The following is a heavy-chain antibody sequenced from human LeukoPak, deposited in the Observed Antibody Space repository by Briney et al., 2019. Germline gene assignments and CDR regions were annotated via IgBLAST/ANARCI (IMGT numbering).Heavy chain of an antibody. CDR1: GGTFSSYA. J-gene: IGHJ4*02. Sequence: SVKVSCKASGGTFSSYAISWVRQAPGQGLEWMGRIIPIFGTANYAQKFQGRVTITTDESTSTAYMELSSLRSEDTAVYYCALGPTYYYDSSGFIDYWGQGTLVTVSS. CDR3: ALGPTYYYDSSGFIDY. V-gene: IGHV1-69*05. D-gene: IGHD3-22*01. CDR2: IIPIFGTA.